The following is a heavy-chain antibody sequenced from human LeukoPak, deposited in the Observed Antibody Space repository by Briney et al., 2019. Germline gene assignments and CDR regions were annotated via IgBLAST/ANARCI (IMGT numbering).Heavy chain of an antibody. CDR2: ISFDGRKK. CDR3: ARGAEKILLFGEYPSDAFDI. J-gene: IGHJ3*02. Sequence: GGSLRLSCAASGFNFNNYVMHWVRQAPGKGLEWVTEISFDGRKKTYVDSVKGRFTISRDSPKNTVYLQMDSLRAEDTAVYYCARGAEKILLFGEYPSDAFDIWGQGTMVSVTS. D-gene: IGHD3-10*01. CDR1: GFNFNNYV. V-gene: IGHV3-30*03.